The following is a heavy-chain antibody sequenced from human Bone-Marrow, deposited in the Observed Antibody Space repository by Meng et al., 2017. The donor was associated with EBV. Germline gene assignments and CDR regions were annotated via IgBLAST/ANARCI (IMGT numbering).Heavy chain of an antibody. CDR1: PANFLSYA. CDR3: ASDPPEFGYKSFDF. J-gene: IGHJ4*02. Sequence: QVWRVQSWAEVKKPGSSVKVYSTSAPANFLSYAITRAPQAPGHGLEWMGGSVPIFGKPTYSQKFPGRVTITAADSTNTAYLDLSGLTSEDTALYYCASDPPEFGYKSFDFWGQGTLVTVSS. D-gene: IGHD5-18*01. CDR2: SVPIFGKP. V-gene: IGHV1-69*01.